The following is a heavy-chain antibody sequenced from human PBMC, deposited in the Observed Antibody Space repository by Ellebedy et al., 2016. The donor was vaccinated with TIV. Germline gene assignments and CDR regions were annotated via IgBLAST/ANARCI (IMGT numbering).Heavy chain of an antibody. CDR3: ARGGMLGGFFDY. Sequence: GESLKISCVASGFTFNTHTMNWVRQAPGKGLEWVSCISSTSAAIHYADSLKGRFTISRDNAKNSLYLQMDSLRDEDTAVYYCARGGMLGGFFDYWGQGNLVTVSS. CDR2: ISSTSAAI. J-gene: IGHJ4*02. CDR1: GFTFNTHT. D-gene: IGHD2-8*01. V-gene: IGHV3-48*02.